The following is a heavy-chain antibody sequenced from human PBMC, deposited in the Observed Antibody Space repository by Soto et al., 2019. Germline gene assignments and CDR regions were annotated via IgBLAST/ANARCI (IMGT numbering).Heavy chain of an antibody. J-gene: IGHJ4*02. CDR1: GYTFTGYY. CDR3: ARSPPLKARSRSGGQYYFDY. Sequence: ASVKVSCKASGYTFTGYYMHWVRQAPGQGLEWMGWINPNSGGTNYAQKFQGWVTMTRDTSISTAYMELSRLRSDDTAVYYCARSPPLKARSRSGGQYYFDYWGQGTLITVSS. CDR2: INPNSGGT. V-gene: IGHV1-2*04. D-gene: IGHD6-13*01.